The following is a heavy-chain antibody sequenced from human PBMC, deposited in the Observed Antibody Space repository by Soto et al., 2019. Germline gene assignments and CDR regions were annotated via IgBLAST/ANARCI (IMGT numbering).Heavy chain of an antibody. CDR2: INSDGSST. J-gene: IGHJ6*02. CDR3: ARVKRFYDILTGYYILGGDYYYYGMDV. Sequence: GGSLRLSCAASGFTFSSYWMHWVRQAPGKGLVWVSRINSDGSSTSYADSVKGRFTISRDNAKNTLYLQMNSLRAEDTAVYYCARVKRFYDILTGYYILGGDYYYYGMDVWGQGTTVTVSS. V-gene: IGHV3-74*01. CDR1: GFTFSSYW. D-gene: IGHD3-9*01.